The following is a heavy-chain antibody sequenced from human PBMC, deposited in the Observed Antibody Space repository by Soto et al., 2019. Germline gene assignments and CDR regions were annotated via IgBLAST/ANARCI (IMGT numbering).Heavy chain of an antibody. CDR3: ARRAGTYGYRDFDY. D-gene: IGHD5-18*01. J-gene: IGHJ4*02. V-gene: IGHV4-39*01. CDR1: GGSISSSSYY. CDR2: IYYSGST. Sequence: QLQLQESGPGLVKPSETLSLTCTVSGGSISSSSYYWGWIRQPPGKGLEWIGSIYYSGSTYYNPSLKSRVTISVDTSKNQCSQKLSSVTAADTAVYYCARRAGTYGYRDFDYWGQGTLVTVSS.